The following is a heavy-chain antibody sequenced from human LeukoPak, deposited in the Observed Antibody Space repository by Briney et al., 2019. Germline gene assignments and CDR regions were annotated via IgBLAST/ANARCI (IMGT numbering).Heavy chain of an antibody. CDR1: GFTFSNAW. CDR3: TTDPALTYYDFWSGYYTGPSGAFDI. V-gene: IGHV3-15*01. Sequence: PGGSLRLSCAASGFTFSNAWMSWVRQAPGKGLEWVGRIKSKTDGGTTDYAAPVKGRFTISRDDSKNTLYLQMNSLKTEDTAVYYCTTDPALTYYDFWSGYYTGPSGAFDIWGQGTMVTVSS. D-gene: IGHD3-3*01. CDR2: IKSKTDGGTT. J-gene: IGHJ3*02.